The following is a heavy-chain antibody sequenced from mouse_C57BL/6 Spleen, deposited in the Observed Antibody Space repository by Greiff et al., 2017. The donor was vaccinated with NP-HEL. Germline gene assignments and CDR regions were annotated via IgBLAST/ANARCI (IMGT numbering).Heavy chain of an antibody. CDR1: GYTFTSYW. J-gene: IGHJ3*01. CDR3: ARGFDGYSFFAY. Sequence: QVQLKQPGAELVRPGSSVKLSCKASGYTFTSYWMDWVKQRPGQGLEWIGNIYPSDSETHYNQKFKDKATLTVDKSSSTAYMQLSSLTSEDSAVYYCARGFDGYSFFAYWGQGTLVTVSA. V-gene: IGHV1-61*01. D-gene: IGHD2-3*01. CDR2: IYPSDSET.